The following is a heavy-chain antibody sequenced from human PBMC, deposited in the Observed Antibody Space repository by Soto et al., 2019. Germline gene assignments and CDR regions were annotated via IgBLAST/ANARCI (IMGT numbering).Heavy chain of an antibody. CDR1: GGSISSSSYY. V-gene: IGHV4-39*01. CDR2: IYYSWST. J-gene: IGHJ6*02. D-gene: IGHD3-16*01. CDR3: ASLAPYLRLGHHYRLDG. Sequence: SETLSLSCTVSGGSISSSSYYWGWIRQPPGKGLEWIGRIYYSWSTNSNPSLKSRVTIPVNTSNNQYSLKLRSVTDADTAVYYCASLAPYLRLGHHYRLDGWAQGTTVTVSS.